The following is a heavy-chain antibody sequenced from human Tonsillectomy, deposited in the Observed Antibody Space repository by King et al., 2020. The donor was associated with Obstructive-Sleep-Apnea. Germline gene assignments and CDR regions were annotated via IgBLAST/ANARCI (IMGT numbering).Heavy chain of an antibody. D-gene: IGHD4-17*01. J-gene: IGHJ4*02. V-gene: IGHV3-74*01. CDR3: ARPTVTLEY. CDR2: INPDGSVA. Sequence: VQLVESGGALVQPGGSLRLSCAASGFTFSSYWMHWVRQAPGKGLVWVSRINPDGSVAIYADSVKGRFTISRDNAKNTLYLQMNDLRPGDTARYYCARPTVTLEYWGQGSQVTVSS. CDR1: GFTFSSYW.